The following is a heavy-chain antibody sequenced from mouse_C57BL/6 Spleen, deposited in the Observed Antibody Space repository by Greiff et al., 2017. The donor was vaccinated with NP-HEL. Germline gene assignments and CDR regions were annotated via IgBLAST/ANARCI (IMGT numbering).Heavy chain of an antibody. CDR3: ARADGYLFAY. CDR1: GYTFTDYY. J-gene: IGHJ3*01. D-gene: IGHD2-3*01. CDR2: INPNNGGT. Sequence: EVQLHQSGPELVKPGASVKISCKASGYTFTDYYMNWVKQSPGKSLEWIGDINPNNGGTSYNQKFKGKATLTVDKSSSTAYMELRSLTSEDSAVYYCARADGYLFAYWGQGTLVTVSA. V-gene: IGHV1-26*01.